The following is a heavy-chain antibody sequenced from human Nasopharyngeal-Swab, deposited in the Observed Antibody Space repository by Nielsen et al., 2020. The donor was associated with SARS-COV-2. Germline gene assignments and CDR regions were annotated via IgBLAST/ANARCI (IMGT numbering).Heavy chain of an antibody. J-gene: IGHJ6*02. V-gene: IGHV3-21*01. Sequence: RQCPGQGLERVSSIGSSSSYIYYADSVKGRFTISRDNAKNSLYLQMNSLRAEDTAVYYCARDLSTGYYDFWSGYSNYYYYYGMDVWGQGTTVTVSS. CDR3: ARDLSTGYYDFWSGYSNYYYYYGMDV. CDR2: IGSSSSYI. D-gene: IGHD3-3*01.